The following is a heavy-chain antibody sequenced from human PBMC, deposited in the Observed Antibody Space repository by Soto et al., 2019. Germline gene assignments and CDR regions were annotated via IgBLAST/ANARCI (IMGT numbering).Heavy chain of an antibody. CDR2: ITDNGGST. Sequence: EVQLLESGGGLVQAGGSLRLSCAASGFTFSRDGMSWVRQAPGKGLEWVSLITDNGGSTYYADSVKGRFTISRDNTKNTLFLQMNSLRAEDTAVYYCAKERATTTAFDYWGQGALVTFSS. CDR3: AKERATTTAFDY. D-gene: IGHD4-17*01. V-gene: IGHV3-23*01. J-gene: IGHJ4*02. CDR1: GFTFSRDG.